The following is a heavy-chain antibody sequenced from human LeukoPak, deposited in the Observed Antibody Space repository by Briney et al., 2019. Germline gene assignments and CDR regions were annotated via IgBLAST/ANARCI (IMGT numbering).Heavy chain of an antibody. CDR3: ARVAGSIDY. Sequence: ASVKVSCKASVYTFTTYDINWVQQATGQGLEWMGWMNPNSGYTGYAQKFQGRVIVTRDTSISTAYMELSSLRSEDTAVYYCARVAGSIDYWGQGTLVTVSS. J-gene: IGHJ4*02. D-gene: IGHD6-19*01. CDR1: VYTFTTYD. CDR2: MNPNSGYT. V-gene: IGHV1-8*03.